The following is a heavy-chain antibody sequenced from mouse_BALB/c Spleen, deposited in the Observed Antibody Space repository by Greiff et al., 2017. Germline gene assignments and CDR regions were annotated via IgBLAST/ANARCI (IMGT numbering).Heavy chain of an antibody. CDR2: IWSGGST. CDR3: ARTLYGNYVGY. Sequence: VKVVESGPGLVQPSQSLSITCTVSGFSLTSYGVHWVRQSPGKGLEWLGVIWSGGSTDYNAAFISRLSISKDNSKSQVFFKMNSLQANDTAIYYCARTLYGNYVGYWGQGTTLTVSS. V-gene: IGHV2-2*02. CDR1: GFSLTSYG. D-gene: IGHD2-10*02. J-gene: IGHJ2*01.